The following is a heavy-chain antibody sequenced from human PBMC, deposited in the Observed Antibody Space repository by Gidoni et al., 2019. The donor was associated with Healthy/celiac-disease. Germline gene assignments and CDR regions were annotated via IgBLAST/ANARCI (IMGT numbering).Heavy chain of an antibody. D-gene: IGHD2-8*01. CDR1: CGSISSSSYY. CDR3: AREYIVLMLYATFYY. CDR2: IFYSRST. V-gene: IGHV4-39*02. J-gene: IGHJ4*02. Sequence: LQLQESGPGLVKPSETLSLTCTVSCGSISSSSYYWGWIRQPPGKGLEWIGSIFYSRSTYYNPSLKSRVTMSVDTSQNQFSLKLSSVTAADTAVYYCAREYIVLMLYATFYYWGQGTLVTVSS.